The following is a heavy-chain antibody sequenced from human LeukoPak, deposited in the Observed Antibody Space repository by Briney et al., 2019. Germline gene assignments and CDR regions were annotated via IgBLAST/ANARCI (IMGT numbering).Heavy chain of an antibody. CDR1: GGSISSGGYY. D-gene: IGHD2-2*01. Sequence: SETLSLTCTVSGGSISSGGYYWSWIRQPPGKGLEWIGYIYHSGSTYYNPSLKSRVTISVDTSKNQFSLKLSSVTAADTAVYYCARRDCSSNNCHFDYWGQGTLVTVSS. CDR3: ARRDCSSNNCHFDY. CDR2: IYHSGST. V-gene: IGHV4-30-2*03. J-gene: IGHJ4*02.